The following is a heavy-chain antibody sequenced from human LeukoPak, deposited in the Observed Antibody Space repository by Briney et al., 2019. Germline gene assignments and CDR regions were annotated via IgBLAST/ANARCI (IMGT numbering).Heavy chain of an antibody. J-gene: IGHJ4*02. CDR3: AKDRIHYGDWDY. CDR2: ISGSGGST. Sequence: GGSLRLSCAASGFTFSSYAMSRVRQAPGKGLEWVSAISGSGGSTYYADSVKGRFTISRDNSKNTLYLQMNSLRAEDTAVYYCAKDRIHYGDWDYWGQGTLVTVSS. CDR1: GFTFSSYA. V-gene: IGHV3-23*01. D-gene: IGHD4-17*01.